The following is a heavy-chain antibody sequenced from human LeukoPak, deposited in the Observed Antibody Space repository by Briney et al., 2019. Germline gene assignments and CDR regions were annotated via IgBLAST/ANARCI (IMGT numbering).Heavy chain of an antibody. CDR1: GGSISSYY. V-gene: IGHV4-4*07. D-gene: IGHD2-15*01. J-gene: IGHJ6*02. Sequence: KPSETLSLTCTVSGGSISSYYWSWIRQPAGKGLEWIGRIYTSGSTNYNPSLKSRVTMSVGTSKNQFSLKLSPVTAADTAVYYCARVVVGQTYYYYYYGMDVWGQGTTVTVSS. CDR3: ARVVVGQTYYYYYYGMDV. CDR2: IYTSGST.